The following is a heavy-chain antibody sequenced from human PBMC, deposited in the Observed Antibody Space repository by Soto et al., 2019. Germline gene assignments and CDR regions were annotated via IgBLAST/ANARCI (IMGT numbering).Heavy chain of an antibody. CDR1: GGSISNYY. D-gene: IGHD2-2*01. V-gene: IGHV4-59*01. CDR3: ARGSVGCTSTSCYLPWFDP. J-gene: IGHJ5*02. CDR2: IYYSGST. Sequence: SETLSLTCTVSGGSISNYYWSWIRQPPGKGLEWIGYIYYSGSTNYNPSLKSRVTISVDTSKNQFSLKLSSVTAADTAVYYCARGSVGCTSTSCYLPWFDPWGQGTLVTVSS.